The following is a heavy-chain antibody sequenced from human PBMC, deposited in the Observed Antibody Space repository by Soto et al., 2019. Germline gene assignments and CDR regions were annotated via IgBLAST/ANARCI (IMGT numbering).Heavy chain of an antibody. CDR1: GFTFSSYG. J-gene: IGHJ6*02. CDR2: IWYDGSNK. V-gene: IGHV3-33*01. D-gene: IGHD3-10*01. CDR3: ARQYYYGSGSYYNSDYYYGMDV. Sequence: GGSLRLSCAASGFTFSSYGMHWVRQAPGKGLEWVAVIWYDGSNKYYADSVKGRFTISRDNSKNTLYLQMNSLRAEDTAVYYCARQYYYGSGSYYNSDYYYGMDVWGQGTTVTVSS.